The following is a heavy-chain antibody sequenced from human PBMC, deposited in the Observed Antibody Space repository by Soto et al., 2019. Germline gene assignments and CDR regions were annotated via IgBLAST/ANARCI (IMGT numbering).Heavy chain of an antibody. CDR1: GGSFSAYS. Sequence: ETLSLTCGVYGGSFSAYSWTWLRQSPGKGLEWIGEITHGGSTDYNPALKSRLVMSVDTSKNQFSLRVTSVTAADAAVYFCARDRFDYWSHIYYGLDVWGQGTTVTVYS. J-gene: IGHJ6*02. CDR3: ARDRFDYWSHIYYGLDV. CDR2: ITHGGST. D-gene: IGHD3-3*01. V-gene: IGHV4-34*01.